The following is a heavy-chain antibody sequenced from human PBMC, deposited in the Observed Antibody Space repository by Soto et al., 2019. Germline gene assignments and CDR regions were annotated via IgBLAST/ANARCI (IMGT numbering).Heavy chain of an antibody. D-gene: IGHD3-3*01. CDR1: GYTFTSYG. CDR2: ISAYNGNT. CDR3: VRHAFWSGYYVSGYYYYGMDV. Sequence: ASVKVSCKASGYTFTSYGISWVRQAPGQGLEWMGWISAYNGNTNYAQKLQGRVTMTTDTSTSTAYMELRSLRSDDTAVYYCVRHAFWSGYYVSGYYYYGMDVWGQGTTVTVSS. J-gene: IGHJ6*02. V-gene: IGHV1-18*01.